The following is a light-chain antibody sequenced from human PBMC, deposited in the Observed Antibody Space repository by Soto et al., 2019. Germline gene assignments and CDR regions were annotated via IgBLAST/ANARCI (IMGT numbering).Light chain of an antibody. Sequence: DIQMTQSPSSLSASVGDRVTITCRASESIARHLNWYQQKPGKAPKLLIYAASSLQNGVPSRFRGGGYGTDFTLTISNLQPEDFATYYCPQSYSALSITFGQGTRLEIK. J-gene: IGKJ5*01. CDR1: ESIARH. CDR3: PQSYSALSIT. CDR2: AAS. V-gene: IGKV1-39*01.